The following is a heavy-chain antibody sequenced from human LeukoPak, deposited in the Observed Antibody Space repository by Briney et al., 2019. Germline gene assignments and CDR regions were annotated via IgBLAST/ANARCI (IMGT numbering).Heavy chain of an antibody. Sequence: SETLSLTCTVSGDSTSRGSYYWSWIRQPAGKGLEWIGRNYTSGSTDYNPSLKSRVTISIDTSKNQFFLKLSSVTAADTAVYYCARVGGAWGFNDYWGQGALVTVSS. CDR1: GDSTSRGSYY. D-gene: IGHD3-16*01. CDR3: ARVGGAWGFNDY. CDR2: NYTSGST. J-gene: IGHJ4*02. V-gene: IGHV4-61*02.